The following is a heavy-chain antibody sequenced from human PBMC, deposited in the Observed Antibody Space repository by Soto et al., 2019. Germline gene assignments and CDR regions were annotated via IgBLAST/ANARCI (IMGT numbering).Heavy chain of an antibody. D-gene: IGHD5-18*01. CDR3: ARTPQYSFHSFRYFDF. V-gene: IGHV4-30-4*01. J-gene: IGHJ4*02. CDR2: IYYSGNP. CDR1: GGSISSGDYY. Sequence: PSETLSLTCTVSGGSISSGDYYWSWIRQPPGKGLEWIGYIYYSGNPYYNPSLKSRVTVSVDASRNQFSLTMNSVTAADTAVYYCARTPQYSFHSFRYFDFWGQGSVVTVSS.